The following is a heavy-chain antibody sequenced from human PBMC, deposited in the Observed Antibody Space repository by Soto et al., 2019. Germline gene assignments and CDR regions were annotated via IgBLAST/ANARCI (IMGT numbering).Heavy chain of an antibody. CDR2: INYSGST. CDR3: ARVDCSGGSCYRGPRGQNWFDP. J-gene: IGHJ5*02. D-gene: IGHD2-15*01. V-gene: IGHV4-39*01. Sequence: QLQLQESGPGLVKPSETLSLTCTVSGGSISSSSYYWGWIRQPPGTGLEWIGSINYSGSTYYNPSLKSRVTISVDTSKNQFSLKLSSVPAADTDVYYCARVDCSGGSCYRGPRGQNWFDPWGQGTLVTVSS. CDR1: GGSISSSSYY.